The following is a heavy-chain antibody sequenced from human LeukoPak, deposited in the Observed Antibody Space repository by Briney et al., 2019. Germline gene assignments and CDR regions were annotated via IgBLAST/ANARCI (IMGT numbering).Heavy chain of an antibody. Sequence: ASVKVSCKASGYTFTSYDINWVRQATGQGLEWMGWMNPNSGNTGYAQKFQGRVTMTRNTSISTAYMELSSLRSEDTAVYYCARGLYFSSSWYYYYYYGMDVWGQGTRSPSP. CDR3: ARGLYFSSSWYYYYYYGMDV. CDR2: MNPNSGNT. J-gene: IGHJ6*02. D-gene: IGHD6-13*01. V-gene: IGHV1-8*01. CDR1: GYTFTSYD.